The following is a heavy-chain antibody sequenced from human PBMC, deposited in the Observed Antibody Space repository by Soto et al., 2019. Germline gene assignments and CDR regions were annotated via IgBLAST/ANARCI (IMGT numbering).Heavy chain of an antibody. V-gene: IGHV3-49*03. CDR2: IRSKAYGGTT. Sequence: GGSLRLSCTASGFTFGDYAMSWFRQAPGKGLEWVGFIRSKAYGGTTEYAASVKGRFTISRDDSKSIAYLQMNSLKTEDTAVYYCTRDASVGAVAGSLDYWGQGTLVTVSS. D-gene: IGHD6-19*01. J-gene: IGHJ4*02. CDR3: TRDASVGAVAGSLDY. CDR1: GFTFGDYA.